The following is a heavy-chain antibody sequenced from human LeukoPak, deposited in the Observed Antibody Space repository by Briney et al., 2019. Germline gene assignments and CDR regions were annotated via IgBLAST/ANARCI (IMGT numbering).Heavy chain of an antibody. Sequence: SETLSLTCTVSGGSISRCYWTGMRHPRRKALEWFGHIHYTESTNYHPSLKSRVTMSIDTSKNQFSLKLTSATAADTAFYYCAGYSSTHLNWVDPWGRGTLVTVSS. V-gene: IGHV4-59*01. J-gene: IGHJ5*02. CDR1: GGSISRCY. CDR3: AGYSSTHLNWVDP. D-gene: IGHD2-21*01. CDR2: IHYTEST.